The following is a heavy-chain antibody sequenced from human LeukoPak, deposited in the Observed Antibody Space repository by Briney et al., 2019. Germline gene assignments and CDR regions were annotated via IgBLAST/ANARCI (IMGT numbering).Heavy chain of an antibody. Sequence: SGPTLVKPTQTLTLTCTFSGFSLSTSGVGVGWIRQPPGKALEWLALIYWDDDKRYSPSLKSRLTITKDTSKNQVVLTMTKVDPVDTATYYCAHLYQLASFDYWGQGTLVTVPS. CDR2: IYWDDDK. D-gene: IGHD2-2*01. J-gene: IGHJ4*02. CDR3: AHLYQLASFDY. V-gene: IGHV2-5*02. CDR1: GFSLSTSGVG.